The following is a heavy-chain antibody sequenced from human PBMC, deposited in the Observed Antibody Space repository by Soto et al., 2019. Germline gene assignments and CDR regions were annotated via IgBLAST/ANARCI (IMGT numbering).Heavy chain of an antibody. J-gene: IGHJ6*02. CDR3: ARDLRVKHYYYGMDV. V-gene: IGHV4-31*03. CDR1: GGSISSGGYY. Sequence: PSETLSLTCTVSGGSISSGGYYWSWIRQHPGKGLEWIGYIYYSGSTYYNPSLKSRVTISVDTSKNQFSLKLSSVTAADTAVYYCARDLRVKHYYYGMDVWGQGTTVTVSS. CDR2: IYYSGST.